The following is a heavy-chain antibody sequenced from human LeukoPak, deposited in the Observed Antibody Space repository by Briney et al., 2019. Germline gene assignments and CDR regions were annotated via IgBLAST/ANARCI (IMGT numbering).Heavy chain of an antibody. D-gene: IGHD4-11*01. V-gene: IGHV4-38-2*02. J-gene: IGHJ3*02. Sequence: SDTLSPTCTVSGYSITSGSYWGWIRQPPGKGLEWIANVYHRGTTYYNPSLKSRLTISVDTSKNHFSLRLSSLSAADTAIYYCARFADTNYDAFDIWGQGTLVTVSS. CDR2: VYHRGTT. CDR1: GYSITSGSY. CDR3: ARFADTNYDAFDI.